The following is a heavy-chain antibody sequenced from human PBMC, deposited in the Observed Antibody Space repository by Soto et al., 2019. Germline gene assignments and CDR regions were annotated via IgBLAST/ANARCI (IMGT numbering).Heavy chain of an antibody. CDR2: ISSTSSTV. Sequence: GGSLRLSCAASGFTFSSYSMNWVRQAPGKGLEWVSYISSTSSTVYYADSVKGRFTISRDNARNSLFLQMNSLRDEDTAVYYCATSRGPFDYWGQGTLVTVSS. CDR1: GFTFSSYS. J-gene: IGHJ4*02. CDR3: ATSRGPFDY. V-gene: IGHV3-48*02. D-gene: IGHD5-12*01.